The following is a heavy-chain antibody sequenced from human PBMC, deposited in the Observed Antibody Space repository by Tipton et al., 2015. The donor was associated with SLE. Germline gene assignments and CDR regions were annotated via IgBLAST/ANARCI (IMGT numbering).Heavy chain of an antibody. CDR2: IYYSGST. J-gene: IGHJ3*02. V-gene: IGHV4-39*01. CDR3: ARRVVGATTNAFDI. Sequence: TLSLTCTVSGGSISSSSYYWGWIRQPPGKGLEWIGSIYYSGSTYYNPSPKSRVTISVDTSKNQFSLKLSSVTAADTAVYYCARRVVGATTNAFDIWGQGTMVTVSS. D-gene: IGHD1-26*01. CDR1: GGSISSSSYY.